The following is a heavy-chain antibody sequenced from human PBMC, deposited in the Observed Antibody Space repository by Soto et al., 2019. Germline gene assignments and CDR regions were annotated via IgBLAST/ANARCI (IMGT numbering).Heavy chain of an antibody. D-gene: IGHD3-3*02. CDR1: GCSFSSHG. CDR2: LWAGGNIR. Sequence: PGGSLRLSCASSGCSFSSHGMHLVRQATGKGLEWVAHLWAGGNIRYYAYSVKGRFTISSDHSKNTLYLQMDSLGAEDTAVYYCARDAQHLANYGMDVWGQGTTVTVSS. V-gene: IGHV3-33*01. J-gene: IGHJ6*02. CDR3: ARDAQHLANYGMDV.